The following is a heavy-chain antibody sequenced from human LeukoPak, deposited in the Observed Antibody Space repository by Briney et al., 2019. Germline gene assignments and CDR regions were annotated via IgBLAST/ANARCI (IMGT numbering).Heavy chain of an antibody. CDR3: TRGSSGWYFDY. V-gene: IGHV3-15*04. Sequence: GGSLRLSCAASGFTFSNAWMTWVRQAPGKGLEWVGRIESNADGGTTDYASPVKQRFTISRDDSQNTLFLQMNSLKTEDTAVYYCTRGSSGWYFDYWGQGTLVTVSS. CDR2: IESNADGGTT. CDR1: GFTFSNAW. D-gene: IGHD6-19*01. J-gene: IGHJ4*02.